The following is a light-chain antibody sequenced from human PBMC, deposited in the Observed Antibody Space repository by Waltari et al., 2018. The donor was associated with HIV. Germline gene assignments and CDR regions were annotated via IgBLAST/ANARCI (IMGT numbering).Light chain of an antibody. CDR2: KDS. J-gene: IGLJ3*02. CDR3: QAADSSGTYKGNWV. Sequence: SYELTQPPSVSVSPGQTARNTCPGDALPKQYAYWYHQKPGQAPVLVIYKDSERPSGIPERFSGSSSGTTVTLTISGVQAEDEADYYCQAADSSGTYKGNWVFGGGTKLTVL. CDR1: ALPKQY. V-gene: IGLV3-25*03.